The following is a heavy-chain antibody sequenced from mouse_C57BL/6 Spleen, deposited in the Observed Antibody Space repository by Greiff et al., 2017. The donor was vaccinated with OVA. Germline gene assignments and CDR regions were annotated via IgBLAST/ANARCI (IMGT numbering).Heavy chain of an antibody. CDR3: VRQAYYSNCECYFDY. Sequence: EVMLVESGGGLVQPKGSLKLSCAASGFSFNTYAMNWVRQAPGKGLEWVARIRSKSSNYATYYADSVKDRFTISRDDSESMLYLQMNNLKTEDTTIYYCVRQAYYSNCECYFDYWGQGTTLTVSS. V-gene: IGHV10-1*01. CDR1: GFSFNTYA. D-gene: IGHD2-5*01. J-gene: IGHJ2*01. CDR2: IRSKSSNYAT.